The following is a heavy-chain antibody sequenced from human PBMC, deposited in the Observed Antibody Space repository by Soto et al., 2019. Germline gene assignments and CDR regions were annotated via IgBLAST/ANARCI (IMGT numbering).Heavy chain of an antibody. D-gene: IGHD5-12*01. V-gene: IGHV4-34*01. CDR1: GGSFSGYY. CDR2: INHSGST. CDR3: ARGPTMGDPRGLGY. Sequence: SQTLSLTCAVYGGSFSGYYWSWIRQPPGKGLEWIGEINHSGSTNYNPSLKSRVTISVDTSKNQFSLKLSSVTAADTAVYYCARGPTMGDPRGLGYWGQGTLVTVSS. J-gene: IGHJ4*02.